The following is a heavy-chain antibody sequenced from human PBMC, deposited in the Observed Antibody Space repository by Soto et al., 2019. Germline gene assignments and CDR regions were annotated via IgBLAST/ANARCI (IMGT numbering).Heavy chain of an antibody. D-gene: IGHD3-9*01. J-gene: IGHJ3*02. CDR1: GFTVSSNY. CDR3: ARAYYDILTGYSPGIGAFDI. CDR2: IYSGGST. Sequence: GGSLRLSCAASGFTVSSNYMSWVRQAPGKGLEWVSVIYSGGSTYYADSVKGRFTISRDNSKNTLYLQMNSLRAEDTAVYYCARAYYDILTGYSPGIGAFDIWGQGTMVTVSS. V-gene: IGHV3-53*01.